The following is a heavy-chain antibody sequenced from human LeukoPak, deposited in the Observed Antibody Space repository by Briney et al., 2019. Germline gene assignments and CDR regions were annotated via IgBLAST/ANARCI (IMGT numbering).Heavy chain of an antibody. J-gene: IGHJ4*02. CDR1: GFTFSSYE. CDR2: ISGRGEAI. CDR3: ARTYGSGSLDY. V-gene: IGHV3-48*03. D-gene: IGHD2-15*01. Sequence: GGSLRLSCAASGFTFSSYEMNWVRQAPGKGLEWISYISGRGEAIFYADSVQGRFTISRDNAKNSIYLQMNGLTAEDTAVYYCARTYGSGSLDYGGQGTLVTVSS.